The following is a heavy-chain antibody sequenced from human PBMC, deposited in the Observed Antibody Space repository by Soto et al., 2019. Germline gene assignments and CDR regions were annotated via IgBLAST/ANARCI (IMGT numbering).Heavy chain of an antibody. CDR2: IYWDDDK. Sequence: STLKESGPSLVKPTQTLTLTCTFSGFSLSTSGVGVGWIRQPPGKALEWLALIYWDDDKRYSPSLKSRLTITKDTAKNQVVLTMTNMDPVDTATYYCAHRRFIAPLFDPWGQGTLVTVSS. CDR3: AHRRFIAPLFDP. D-gene: IGHD6-6*01. J-gene: IGHJ5*02. V-gene: IGHV2-5*02. CDR1: GFSLSTSGVG.